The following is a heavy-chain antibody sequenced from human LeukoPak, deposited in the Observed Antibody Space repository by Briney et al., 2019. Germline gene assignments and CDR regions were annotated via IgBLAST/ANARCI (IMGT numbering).Heavy chain of an antibody. Sequence: SETLSLTCTVSGYSISSGYYWGWIRQPPGKGLEWIGSIYHSGSTYYNPSLKGRVTISVDTSKNQFSLHVTSVTAADTALYYCARPEAVSGKGWFDPWGQGTLVTVSS. CDR1: GYSISSGYY. CDR3: ARPEAVSGKGWFDP. J-gene: IGHJ5*02. CDR2: IYHSGST. V-gene: IGHV4-38-2*02. D-gene: IGHD6-19*01.